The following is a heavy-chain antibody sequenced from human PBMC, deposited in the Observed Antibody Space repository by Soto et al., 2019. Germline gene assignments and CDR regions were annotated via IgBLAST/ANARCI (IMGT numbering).Heavy chain of an antibody. J-gene: IGHJ4*02. CDR1: GFTFSSYA. Sequence: GSLRLSCAASGFTFSSYAMSWVRQAPGKGLEWVSAISGSGGSTYYADSVKGRFTISRDNSKNTLYLQMNSLRAEDTAVYYCAKRAEIVVVPAAMPVDYWGQGTLVTVSS. D-gene: IGHD2-2*01. CDR3: AKRAEIVVVPAAMPVDY. CDR2: ISGSGGST. V-gene: IGHV3-23*01.